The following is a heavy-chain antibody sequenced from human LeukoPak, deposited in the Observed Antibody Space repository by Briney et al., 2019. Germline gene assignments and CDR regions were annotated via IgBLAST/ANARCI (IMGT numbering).Heavy chain of an antibody. CDR3: AKVQYSSSWYDY. V-gene: IGHV3-23*01. J-gene: IGHJ4*02. Sequence: GGSLRLSCAASGFTFSSYAMSWVRQAPGKGLEWVSAISGSGGSTYYADSVKGRFTISRDNSRNTLYLQMNSLRAEDTAVYYCAKVQYSSSWYDYWGQGTLVTVSS. D-gene: IGHD6-13*01. CDR1: GFTFSSYA. CDR2: ISGSGGST.